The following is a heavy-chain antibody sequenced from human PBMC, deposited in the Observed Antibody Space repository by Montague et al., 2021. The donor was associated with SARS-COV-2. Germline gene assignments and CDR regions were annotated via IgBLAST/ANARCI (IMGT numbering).Heavy chain of an antibody. CDR2: ISSNDKT. J-gene: IGHJ2*01. Sequence: SETLSLTCTVSGGSINNPYRCWIWLSPAPGLELMWYISSNDKTNSNQSPTLRITLSADASTTEFSLTLDSVTAAATAVYFYARRCYYDSAGYHWHLDLWGRGMLVTVSS. D-gene: IGHD3-22*01. V-gene: IGHV4-4*09. CDR3: ARRCYYDSAGYHWHLDL. CDR1: GGSINNPY.